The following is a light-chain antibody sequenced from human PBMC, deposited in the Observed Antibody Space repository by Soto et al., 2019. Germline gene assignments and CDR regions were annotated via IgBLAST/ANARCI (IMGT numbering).Light chain of an antibody. CDR3: QQYGSSPQT. CDR2: GAS. Sequence: EIVMTQSPATLSVSPGERATLSCRASQSVSRNLAWYQQKPGQAPRLLIYGASTRATGIPARFSGSGSGTEFTLTISRLEPEDFAVFYCQQYGSSPQTFGQGTKVDIK. V-gene: IGKV3-15*01. CDR1: QSVSRN. J-gene: IGKJ1*01.